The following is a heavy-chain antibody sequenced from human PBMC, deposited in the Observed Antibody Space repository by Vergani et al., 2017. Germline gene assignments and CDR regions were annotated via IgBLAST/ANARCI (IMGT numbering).Heavy chain of an antibody. CDR1: GFTFTNFA. J-gene: IGHJ4*02. Sequence: EVQLLESGGNLVQPGGSLRLSCAASGFTFTNFAMTWVRQAPGEGLEWVSGISGSGGFTYYADSVKGRFTISRDNSKNTLYLQMNSLRAEDTAVYYCAKGYGGEDGFGYWGQGTLVTVSS. D-gene: IGHD2-21*01. CDR3: AKGYGGEDGFGY. CDR2: ISGSGGFT. V-gene: IGHV3-23*01.